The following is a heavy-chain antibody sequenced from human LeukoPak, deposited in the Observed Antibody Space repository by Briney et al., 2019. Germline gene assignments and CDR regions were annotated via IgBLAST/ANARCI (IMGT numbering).Heavy chain of an antibody. CDR3: ASEISVVPSHTVEYFQH. CDR2: ISGSGGST. V-gene: IGHV3-23*01. J-gene: IGHJ1*01. D-gene: IGHD2-2*01. Sequence: PGGSLRLSCAASGFTFSSYAMSWVRQAPGKGLEWVSAISGSGGSTYYADSVKGRFTISRDNSKNTLYLQMNRLRPEDTAAYYCASEISVVPSHTVEYFQHWGQGTLVTVSS. CDR1: GFTFSSYA.